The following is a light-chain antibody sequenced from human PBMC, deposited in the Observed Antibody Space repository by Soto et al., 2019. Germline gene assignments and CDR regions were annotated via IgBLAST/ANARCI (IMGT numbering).Light chain of an antibody. Sequence: DIQMTQSPSTLSASVGDRVTITCRASQSVNRWLAWYQQKPGEAPKLLIYMASNLESGAPSRFSGSGSGIEFSLTITSLQPDDFATYYCQHYNSYPYTFGQGTKLEIK. V-gene: IGKV1-5*03. CDR3: QHYNSYPYT. CDR1: QSVNRW. CDR2: MAS. J-gene: IGKJ2*01.